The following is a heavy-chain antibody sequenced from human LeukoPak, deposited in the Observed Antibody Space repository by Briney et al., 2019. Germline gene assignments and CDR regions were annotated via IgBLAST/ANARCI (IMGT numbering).Heavy chain of an antibody. D-gene: IGHD2-15*01. CDR3: ARHRDGGPKLRLDF. CDR2: FHYSGST. CDR1: GASVSNYY. V-gene: IGHV4-59*08. Sequence: SETLSLTCRVSGASVSNYYWSWIRQSPGKGLEWIGFFHYSGSTNYNPSLNSRVTSSIDTSMNQLSLTLVSVTAADTAVYFCARHRDGGPKLRLDFWGLGVLVTVSS. J-gene: IGHJ4*02.